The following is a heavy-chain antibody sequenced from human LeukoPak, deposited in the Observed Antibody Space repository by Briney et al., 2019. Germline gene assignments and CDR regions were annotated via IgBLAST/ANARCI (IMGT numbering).Heavy chain of an antibody. Sequence: GGSLRLSCAASRFTFSSYEMNWVRQAPGKGLEWVSYISSSGSTIYYADSVKGRFTISRDNAKNSLYLQMNSLRAEDTAVYYCARSADYLHDAFDIWGQGTMVTVSS. CDR3: ARSADYLHDAFDI. CDR1: RFTFSSYE. CDR2: ISSSGSTI. J-gene: IGHJ3*02. V-gene: IGHV3-48*03. D-gene: IGHD4-11*01.